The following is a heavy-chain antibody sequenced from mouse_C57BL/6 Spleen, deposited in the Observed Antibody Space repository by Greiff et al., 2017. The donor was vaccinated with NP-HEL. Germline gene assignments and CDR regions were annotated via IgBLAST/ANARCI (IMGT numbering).Heavy chain of an antibody. CDR2: ISSGGDYI. Sequence: EVKVEESGEGLVKPGGSLKLSCAASGFTFSSYAMSWVRQTPEKRLEWVAYISSGGDYIYYADTVKGRFTISRDNARNTLYLQMSSLKSEDTAMYYCTRYDGYYGGFAYWGQGTLVTVSA. J-gene: IGHJ3*01. CDR3: TRYDGYYGGFAY. D-gene: IGHD2-3*01. V-gene: IGHV5-9-1*02. CDR1: GFTFSSYA.